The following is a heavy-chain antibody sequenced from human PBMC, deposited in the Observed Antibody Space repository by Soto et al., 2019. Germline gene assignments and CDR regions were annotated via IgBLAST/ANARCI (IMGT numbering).Heavy chain of an antibody. CDR3: ARSLEYRPGWFDS. Sequence: QLLLVQSGAEVTKPGSSVKVSCKASGGTFSSNTISWVRQAHGQGLEWLGSIIPILGIANYAQKFQGRGTFTADKYTCRDYMERSSLRYEDRAGYYCARSLEYRPGWFDSWGQGTLVTVSS. CDR2: IIPILGIA. J-gene: IGHJ5*01. CDR1: GGTFSSNT. V-gene: IGHV1-69*02. D-gene: IGHD2-2*01.